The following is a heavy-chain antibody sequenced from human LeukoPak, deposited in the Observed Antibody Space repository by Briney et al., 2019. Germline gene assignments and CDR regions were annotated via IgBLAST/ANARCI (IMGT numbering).Heavy chain of an antibody. CDR3: ARGGLQLRYNYYYYMDV. CDR2: IYYSGST. D-gene: IGHD5-24*01. CDR1: GGSISSYY. V-gene: IGHV4-59*01. Sequence: SETLSLTCTVSGGSISSYYWSWIRQPPGKGLEWIGYIYYSGSTYYNPSLRSRVTISVDTSKNQFSLKLSSVTAADTAVYYCARGGLQLRYNYYYYMDVWGKGTTVTVSS. J-gene: IGHJ6*03.